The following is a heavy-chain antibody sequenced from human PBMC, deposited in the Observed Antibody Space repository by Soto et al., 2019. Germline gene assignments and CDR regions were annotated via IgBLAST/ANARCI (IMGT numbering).Heavy chain of an antibody. Sequence: GGSLRLSCAASGFTFSGYSMNWVRQAPGKGLEWVSSISSSSSYIYYADSVKGRFTISRDNAKNSLYLQMNSLRAEDTAVYYCARESPLGGSYSMDVWGQGTTVTVSS. CDR2: ISSSSSYI. V-gene: IGHV3-21*01. D-gene: IGHD3-16*01. CDR3: ARESPLGGSYSMDV. J-gene: IGHJ6*02. CDR1: GFTFSGYS.